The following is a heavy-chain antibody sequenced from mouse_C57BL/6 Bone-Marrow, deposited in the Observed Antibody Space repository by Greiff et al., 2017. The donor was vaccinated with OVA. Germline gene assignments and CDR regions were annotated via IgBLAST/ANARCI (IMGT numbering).Heavy chain of an antibody. J-gene: IGHJ2*01. CDR1: GFTFSDYY. CDR2: ISNGGGST. CDR3: ARHGGYYVDY. V-gene: IGHV5-12*01. D-gene: IGHD1-1*02. Sequence: EVQVVESGGGLVQPGGSLKLSCAASGFTFSDYYMYWVRQTPEKRLEWVAYISNGGGSTYYPDTVKGRFTISRDNAKNTLYLQMSRLKSEDTAMYYCARHGGYYVDYWGQGTTLTVSS.